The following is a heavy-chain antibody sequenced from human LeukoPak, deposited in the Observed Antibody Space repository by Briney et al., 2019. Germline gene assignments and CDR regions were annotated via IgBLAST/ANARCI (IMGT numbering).Heavy chain of an antibody. CDR3: AKDALWGDYYDSSGYYGDAFDI. CDR1: GFTFSSYA. V-gene: IGHV3-23*01. D-gene: IGHD3-22*01. Sequence: GGSLRLSCAASGFTFSSYAMSWVRQAPGKGLEWVSAISGSGGSTYYADSVKGRFTISRDNSKNTLYLQMNSLRAEDTAVYYCAKDALWGDYYDSSGYYGDAFDIWGQGTMVTVSS. J-gene: IGHJ3*02. CDR2: ISGSGGST.